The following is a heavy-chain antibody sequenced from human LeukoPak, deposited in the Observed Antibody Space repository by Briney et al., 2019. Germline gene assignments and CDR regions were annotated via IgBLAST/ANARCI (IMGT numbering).Heavy chain of an antibody. V-gene: IGHV4-59*12. J-gene: IGHJ5*02. CDR2: IYYSGSS. D-gene: IGHD4-11*01. Sequence: PSETLSLTCTVSGVSISSDYWSWIRLPPGKGLEGIGYIYYSGSSNYNPSLKSRVTMSVDTSKNQFSLKLTSVPAADTAVYYCARRLPQNLFAPWGQGTLVTVSS. CDR3: ARRLPQNLFAP. CDR1: GVSISSDY.